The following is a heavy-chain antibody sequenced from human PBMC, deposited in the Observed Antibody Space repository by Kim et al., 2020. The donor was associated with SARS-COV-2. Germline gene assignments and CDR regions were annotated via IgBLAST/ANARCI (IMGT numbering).Heavy chain of an antibody. CDR3: ARVLSQRAVAGGPGGY. CDR2: ISSSDGTI. V-gene: IGHV3-48*03. Sequence: GGSLRLSCAAFGFTFSSYEMNWVRQAPGKGLEWVSYISSSDGTIYYADSVKGRFTISRDNAKNSLYLQMNSLRAEDTAVYYCARVLSQRAVAGGPGGYWGQGTLVTVSS. D-gene: IGHD6-19*01. J-gene: IGHJ4*02. CDR1: GFTFSSYE.